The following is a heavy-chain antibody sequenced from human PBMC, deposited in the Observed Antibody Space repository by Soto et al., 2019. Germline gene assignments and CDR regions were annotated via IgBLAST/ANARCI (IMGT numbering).Heavy chain of an antibody. Sequence: GASVKVSCKASGGTFSSYAISWVRQAPGQGLEWMGGIIPIFGTANYAQKFQGRVTITADKSTSTAYMELSRLRSDDTAVYYCARDLGYYYDSSVDYWGQGTLVTVSS. D-gene: IGHD3-22*01. J-gene: IGHJ4*02. CDR1: GGTFSSYA. CDR2: IIPIFGTA. V-gene: IGHV1-69*06. CDR3: ARDLGYYYDSSVDY.